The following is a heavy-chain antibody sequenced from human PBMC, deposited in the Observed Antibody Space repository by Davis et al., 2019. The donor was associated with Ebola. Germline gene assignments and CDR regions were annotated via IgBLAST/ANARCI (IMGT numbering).Heavy chain of an antibody. Sequence: GESLKISCAASGFTFRSYGMHWVRQAPGKGLEWVAVISYDGSNKYYADSVKGRFTISRDNSQNTLFLQMNSLRAEDTAVYYCARRMGSSSWIYWGQGTLVTVSS. CDR3: ARRMGSSSWIY. J-gene: IGHJ4*02. CDR2: ISYDGSNK. D-gene: IGHD6-13*01. V-gene: IGHV3-30*03. CDR1: GFTFRSYG.